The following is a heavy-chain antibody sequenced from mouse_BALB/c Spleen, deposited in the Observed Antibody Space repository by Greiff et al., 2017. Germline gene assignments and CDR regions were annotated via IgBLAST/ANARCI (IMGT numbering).Heavy chain of an antibody. Sequence: EVKVVESGGGLVKPGGSLKLSCAASGFTFSSYAMSWVRQTPEKRLEWVASISSGGSTYYPDSVKGRFTISRDNARNILYLQMSSLRSEDTAMYYCARTLLITTVVATPYYYAMDYWGQGTSVTVSS. J-gene: IGHJ4*01. CDR2: ISSGGST. CDR1: GFTFSSYA. V-gene: IGHV5-6-5*01. D-gene: IGHD1-1*01. CDR3: ARTLLITTVVATPYYYAMDY.